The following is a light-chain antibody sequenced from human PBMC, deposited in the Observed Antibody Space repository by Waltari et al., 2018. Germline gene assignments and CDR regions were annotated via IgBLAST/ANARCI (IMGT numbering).Light chain of an antibody. CDR2: RAS. Sequence: DIQMTQSPSSLSASVGDRVTITCRASQAISNSLAWYQQKPGKATNVLLYRASTLESGVPSRFSGSGTGTDYTLTISSLQPEDFATYYCQQYAATPLTFGGGTKVEIK. V-gene: IGKV1-NL1*01. CDR1: QAISNS. J-gene: IGKJ4*02. CDR3: QQYAATPLT.